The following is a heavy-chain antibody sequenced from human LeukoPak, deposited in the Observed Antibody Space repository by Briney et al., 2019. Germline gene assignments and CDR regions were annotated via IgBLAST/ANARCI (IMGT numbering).Heavy chain of an antibody. D-gene: IGHD2-2*01. CDR3: AKGMLGYCSSTSCHDAFDI. CDR1: GFTFDDYA. Sequence: QAGGSLRLSCAASGFTFDDYAMHWVRQAPGKGLEWVSGISWNSGRIGYADSVKGRFTISRDNAKNSLYLQMNSLRAEDTALYYCAKGMLGYCSSTSCHDAFDIWGQGTMVTVSS. CDR2: ISWNSGRI. V-gene: IGHV3-9*01. J-gene: IGHJ3*02.